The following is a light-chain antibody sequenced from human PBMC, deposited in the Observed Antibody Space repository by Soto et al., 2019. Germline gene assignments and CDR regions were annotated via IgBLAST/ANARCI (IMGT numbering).Light chain of an antibody. CDR3: SSYTRTTLVV. CDR2: EVS. CDR1: SSDVGGYNY. V-gene: IGLV2-14*01. Sequence: QSVLTQPASVSGSPGQSITISCTGSSSDVGGYNYVSWYQQHPGKAPKLMIYEVSNRPSGVSNRFSGSKSGNTASLTISGLQAEDEADYYCSSYTRTTLVVFGGGTKVTVL. J-gene: IGLJ2*01.